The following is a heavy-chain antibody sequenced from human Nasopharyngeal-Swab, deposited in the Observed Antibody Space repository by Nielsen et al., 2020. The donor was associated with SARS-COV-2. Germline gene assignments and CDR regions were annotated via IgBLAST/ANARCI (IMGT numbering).Heavy chain of an antibody. CDR3: ATVCSAVYSSGWYFY. Sequence: ASVKVSCKVSGYTLTELSMHWVRQAPGKGLEWMGGFDPEDGETIYAQKFQGRVTMTEDTSTDTAYMELSSLRSEDTAVYYCATVCSAVYSSGWYFYWGQGTLVTVSS. V-gene: IGHV1-24*01. CDR2: FDPEDGET. D-gene: IGHD6-19*01. CDR1: GYTLTELS. J-gene: IGHJ4*02.